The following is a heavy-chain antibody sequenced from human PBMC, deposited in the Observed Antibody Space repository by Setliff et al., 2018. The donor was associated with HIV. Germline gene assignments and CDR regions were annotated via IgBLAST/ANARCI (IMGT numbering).Heavy chain of an antibody. CDR3: VRQSVAVTYGMDV. CDR2: IKEDGTTK. D-gene: IGHD4-4*01. J-gene: IGHJ6*02. CDR1: GFTFSSYA. Sequence: PGGSLRLSCAASGFTFSSYAMHWVRQAPGKGLEWVANIKEDGTTKNYVDLVKGRFTISRDNAENSLYLQMNSLRAEDTAVYYCVRQSVAVTYGMDVWGQGTTVTVSS. V-gene: IGHV3-7*01.